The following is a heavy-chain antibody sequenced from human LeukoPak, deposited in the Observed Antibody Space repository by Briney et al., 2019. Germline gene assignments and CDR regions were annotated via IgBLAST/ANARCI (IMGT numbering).Heavy chain of an antibody. CDR3: ARVPSMCTNGVCFNGPFDY. CDR2: INHSGST. D-gene: IGHD2-8*01. J-gene: IGHJ4*02. Sequence: SETLSLTCAVYGGSFSGYYWSWIRQPPGKGLEWIGEINHSGSTNYNPSLKSRATISVDTSKNQFSLKLSSVTAADTAVYYCARVPSMCTNGVCFNGPFDYWGQGTLVTVSS. CDR1: GGSFSGYY. V-gene: IGHV4-34*01.